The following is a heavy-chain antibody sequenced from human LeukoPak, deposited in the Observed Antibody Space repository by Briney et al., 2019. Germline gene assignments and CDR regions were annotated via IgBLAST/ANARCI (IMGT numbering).Heavy chain of an antibody. J-gene: IGHJ3*02. CDR3: AKACQDIVGATNDDAFDI. V-gene: IGHV3-30*18. CDR1: GFTFSSYA. Sequence: GGSLRLSCAASGFTFSSYAMSWVRQAPGKGLEWVAVISYDGSNKYYADSVKGRFTISRDNSKNTLYLQMNSLRAEDTAVYYCAKACQDIVGATNDDAFDIWGQGTMVTVSS. D-gene: IGHD1-26*01. CDR2: ISYDGSNK.